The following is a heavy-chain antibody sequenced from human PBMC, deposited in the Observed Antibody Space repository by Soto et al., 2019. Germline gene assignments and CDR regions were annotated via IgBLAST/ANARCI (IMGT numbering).Heavy chain of an antibody. D-gene: IGHD3-10*01. CDR2: IIRIFGTP. J-gene: IGHJ6*02. CDR1: GGTFSSYA. Sequence: QVQLVQSGAEVKKPGSSVKVSCKASGGTFSSYAINWVRQAPGQGLEWMGGIIRIFGTPDYAQRFQGRVTITEDESTSTAYIELSRLRSEDTAVYYCARQGSNEYYYYGMDVWGQGTTVTVSS. CDR3: ARQGSNEYYYYGMDV. V-gene: IGHV1-69*12.